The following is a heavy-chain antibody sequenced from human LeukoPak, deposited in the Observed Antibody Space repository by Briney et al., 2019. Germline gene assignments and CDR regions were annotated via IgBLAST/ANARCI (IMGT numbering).Heavy chain of an antibody. CDR1: GGSISSYY. CDR2: IYYSGST. V-gene: IGHV4-59*08. CDR3: ARSQNTYSSGWYGNYYGIDV. Sequence: SETLSLTCTVSGGSISSYYWSWIRQPPGKGLEWIGYIYYSGSTNYNPSLKSRVTISVDTSKNQFSLKLSSVTAADTAVYYCARSQNTYSSGWYGNYYGIDVWGQGTTVTVSS. D-gene: IGHD6-19*01. J-gene: IGHJ6*02.